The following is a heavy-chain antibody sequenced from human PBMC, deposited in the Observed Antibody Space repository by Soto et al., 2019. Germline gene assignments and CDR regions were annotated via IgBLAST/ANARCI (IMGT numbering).Heavy chain of an antibody. Sequence: QVQLQESGPGLVKPSQTLSLTCTVSGGSINSDGYYWSWIRQHPGKGLEWIGYIHYSGNTYYNQSLKSRITISIDTSKNQFSLQLSSVTVADTAVYFCARDSLDSSGNFMRHPDAFDVWGQGTGVAVSS. CDR3: ARDSLDSSGNFMRHPDAFDV. D-gene: IGHD3-22*01. CDR2: IHYSGNT. CDR1: GGSINSDGYY. J-gene: IGHJ3*01. V-gene: IGHV4-31*03.